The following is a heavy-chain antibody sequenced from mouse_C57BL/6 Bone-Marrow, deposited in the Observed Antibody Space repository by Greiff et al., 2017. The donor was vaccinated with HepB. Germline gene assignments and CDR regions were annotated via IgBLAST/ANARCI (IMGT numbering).Heavy chain of an antibody. CDR1: GFNIKDYY. CDR2: IDPEDGET. V-gene: IGHV14-2*01. Sequence: VQLQQSGAELVKPGASVKLSCTASGFNIKDYYMHWVKQRTEQGLEWIGRIDPEDGETKYVPKFQGKATITADTSPNTAYLQLSSLTSEDTAVYYCARGSLPQYAMDYWGQGTSVTVSS. CDR3: ARGSLPQYAMDY. J-gene: IGHJ4*01. D-gene: IGHD5-5*01.